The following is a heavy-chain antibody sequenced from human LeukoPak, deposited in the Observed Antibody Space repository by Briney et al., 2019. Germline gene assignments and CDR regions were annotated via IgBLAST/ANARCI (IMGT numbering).Heavy chain of an antibody. Sequence: SETLSLTCTVSGYSISSGYYWGWIRQPPGKGLEWIGSIYHSGSTYYNPSLKSRVTISVDTSKNQFSLKLSSVTAADTAVYYCARASNYYYCYMDVWGKGTTVTVSS. D-gene: IGHD6-6*01. CDR1: GYSISSGYY. J-gene: IGHJ6*03. V-gene: IGHV4-38-2*02. CDR2: IYHSGST. CDR3: ARASNYYYCYMDV.